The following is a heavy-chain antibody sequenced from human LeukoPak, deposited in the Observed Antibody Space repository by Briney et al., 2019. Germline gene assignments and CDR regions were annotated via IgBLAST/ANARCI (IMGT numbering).Heavy chain of an antibody. CDR3: ARGDKMATIDCFQH. Sequence: GASVKVSCKASGGTFSSYAISWVRHAPGQGLEWMGGIIPIFGTANYAQKFQGRVTITADKSTSTAYMELSSLRSEDTAVYYCARGDKMATIDCFQHWGQGTLVTVSS. V-gene: IGHV1-69*06. CDR1: GGTFSSYA. J-gene: IGHJ1*01. CDR2: IIPIFGTA. D-gene: IGHD5-24*01.